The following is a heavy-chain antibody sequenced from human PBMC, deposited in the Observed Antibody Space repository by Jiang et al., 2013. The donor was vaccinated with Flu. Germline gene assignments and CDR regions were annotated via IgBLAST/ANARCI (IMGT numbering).Heavy chain of an antibody. D-gene: IGHD5-12*01. Sequence: PGLVKPSEALSLTCTVSGGSISSSSYYWGWIRQPPGKGLEWIGSIYYSGSTYYNPSLKSRVTISVDTSKNQFSLKLSSVTAADTAVYCCARQDRVARDYWGQGTLVTVSS. CDR3: ARQDRVARDY. J-gene: IGHJ4*02. CDR2: IYYSGST. CDR1: GGSISSSSYY. V-gene: IGHV4-39*01.